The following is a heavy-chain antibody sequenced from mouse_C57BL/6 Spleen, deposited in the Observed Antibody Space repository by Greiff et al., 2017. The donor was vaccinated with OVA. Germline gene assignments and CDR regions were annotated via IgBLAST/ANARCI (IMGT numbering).Heavy chain of an antibody. CDR1: GYAFTNYL. CDR2: INPGSGGT. V-gene: IGHV1-54*01. CDR3: ARLSSNWDFDY. J-gene: IGHJ2*01. D-gene: IGHD4-1*01. Sequence: VQLQQSGAELVRPGTSVKVSCKASGYAFTNYLIEWVKQRPGQGLEWIGVINPGSGGTNYNEKFKGKATLTADKSSSTAYMQLSSLTSEDSAVYFCARLSSNWDFDYWGQGTTLTVSS.